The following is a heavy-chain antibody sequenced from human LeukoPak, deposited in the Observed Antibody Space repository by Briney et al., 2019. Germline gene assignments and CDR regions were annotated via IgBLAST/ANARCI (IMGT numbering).Heavy chain of an antibody. CDR3: ARGGGYSYGDAPLHFDY. CDR1: GGSINSGSYY. Sequence: SETLSLTCTVSGGSINSGSYYWSWIRQPAGKGLEWIGRIDTSGSTNYNPSLKSRVTISVDTSKNQFSLKLNSVTAADTAVYYCARGGGYSYGDAPLHFDYWGQGTLVTVSS. J-gene: IGHJ4*02. CDR2: IDTSGST. V-gene: IGHV4-61*02. D-gene: IGHD5-18*01.